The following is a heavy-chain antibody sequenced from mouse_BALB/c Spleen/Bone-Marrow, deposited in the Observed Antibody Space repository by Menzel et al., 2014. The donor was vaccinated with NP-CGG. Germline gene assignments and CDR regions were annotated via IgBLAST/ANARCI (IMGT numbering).Heavy chain of an antibody. CDR1: GFAFSSYD. Sequence: EAQRVESGGGLVKPGGSLKLSCAASGFAFSSYDMSWVRQTPEKRLEWVAYISSGGGSTYYPDTVKGRFTISRDNAKNALYLQMSSLKSEDTAMYYCARHEDGYYDAMDYWGQGTSVTVSS. D-gene: IGHD2-3*01. CDR3: ARHEDGYYDAMDY. J-gene: IGHJ4*01. V-gene: IGHV5-12-1*01. CDR2: ISSGGGST.